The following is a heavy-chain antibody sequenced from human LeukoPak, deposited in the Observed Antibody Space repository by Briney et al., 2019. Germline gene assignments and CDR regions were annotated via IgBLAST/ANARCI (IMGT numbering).Heavy chain of an antibody. Sequence: ASVKVSCKASGYTFTSYYMHWVRQAPGQGLEWMGIINPSGGSTSYAQKFQGRVTMTRDMSTSTVYMELSSLRSEDTAVYYCARADNYYYDSSGYWYYFDYWGQGTLVTVSS. D-gene: IGHD3-22*01. CDR1: GYTFTSYY. J-gene: IGHJ4*02. CDR3: ARADNYYYDSSGYWYYFDY. V-gene: IGHV1-46*01. CDR2: INPSGGST.